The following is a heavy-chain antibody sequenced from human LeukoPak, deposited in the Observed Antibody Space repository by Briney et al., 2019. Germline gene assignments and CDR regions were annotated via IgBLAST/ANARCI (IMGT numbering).Heavy chain of an antibody. V-gene: IGHV3-23*01. D-gene: IGHD3-22*01. Sequence: GGSLRLSCAASGFTFSSYAMSWVRQAPGKGLEWVSAISGSGGSTYYADSVKGLFTISRDNSKNTLYLQMNSLRAEDTAVYYCAKVNTKYYYDSSGRYYFDYWGQGTLVTVSS. CDR3: AKVNTKYYYDSSGRYYFDY. CDR2: ISGSGGST. J-gene: IGHJ4*02. CDR1: GFTFSSYA.